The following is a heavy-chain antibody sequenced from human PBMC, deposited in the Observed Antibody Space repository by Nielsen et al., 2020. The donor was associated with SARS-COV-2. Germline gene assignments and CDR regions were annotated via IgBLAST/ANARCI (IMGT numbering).Heavy chain of an antibody. V-gene: IGHV3-9*01. Sequence: SLKISCAASGFTFDDYAMHWVRQAPGKGLEWVSGISWNSGSIGYVDSMKGRFTISRDNAKNSLYLQMNSLRAEDTALYYCAKAEWFGESNFDYWGQGTLVTVSS. CDR1: GFTFDDYA. J-gene: IGHJ4*02. CDR2: ISWNSGSI. D-gene: IGHD3-10*01. CDR3: AKAEWFGESNFDY.